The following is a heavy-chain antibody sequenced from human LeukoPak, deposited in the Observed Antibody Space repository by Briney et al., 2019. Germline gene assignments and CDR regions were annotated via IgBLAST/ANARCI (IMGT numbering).Heavy chain of an antibody. J-gene: IGHJ3*02. CDR1: GYSFTTNW. V-gene: IGHV5-51*01. CDR2: IYPADSDT. CDR3: TRPPFI. Sequence: GESLKISCKGSGYSFTTNWIGWVRQMPGKGLEWLGIIYPADSDTRYSPSFQGQVTISVDKSISTAYLQWASLKASDTAMYYCTRPPFIWGQGTMVTVSS.